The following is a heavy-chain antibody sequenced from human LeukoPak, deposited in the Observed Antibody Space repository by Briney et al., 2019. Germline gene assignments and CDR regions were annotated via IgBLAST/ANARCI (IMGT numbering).Heavy chain of an antibody. V-gene: IGHV4-38-2*02. Sequence: PSETLSLTCTVSGYSISSCYFWGWIRQPPGKGLEWIGTFFHSGGITHYNPSLKSRVTISVDTSKNQFSLKLSSVTAADTAVYYCARVCDYWGQGTLVTVSS. CDR2: FFHSGGIT. J-gene: IGHJ4*02. CDR3: ARVCDY. CDR1: GYSISSCYF.